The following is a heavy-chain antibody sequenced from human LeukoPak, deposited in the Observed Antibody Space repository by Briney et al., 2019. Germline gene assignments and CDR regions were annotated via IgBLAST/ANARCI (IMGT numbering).Heavy chain of an antibody. Sequence: GMSLRLSCVASGFTFSSYNMHGVRQAPGKGLEWVAVISKDKSFEYYGDSVKGRFTISRDNPRNTLYLEMNSLRAEDTAVYYCARESPRTFGWRKYYGMDVWGQGTTVTVS. CDR1: GFTFSSYN. J-gene: IGHJ6*02. D-gene: IGHD2/OR15-2a*01. V-gene: IGHV3-30*03. CDR2: ISKDKSFE. CDR3: ARESPRTFGWRKYYGMDV.